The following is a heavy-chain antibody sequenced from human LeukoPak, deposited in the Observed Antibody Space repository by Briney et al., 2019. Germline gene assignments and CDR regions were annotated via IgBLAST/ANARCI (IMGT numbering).Heavy chain of an antibody. CDR3: AKGIEYNNSWTFDY. D-gene: IGHD2/OR15-2a*01. CDR1: GFTFNNYA. J-gene: IGHJ4*02. V-gene: IGHV3-23*01. CDR2: ISNTGRST. Sequence: GGSLRLSCAASGFTFNNYAMNWVRQAPGKGLEWVSAISNTGRSTYYADSVRGRFTISRDNSKNTVFLQINSLRAEDTAVYYCAKGIEYNNSWTFDYWGQGTLVTVS.